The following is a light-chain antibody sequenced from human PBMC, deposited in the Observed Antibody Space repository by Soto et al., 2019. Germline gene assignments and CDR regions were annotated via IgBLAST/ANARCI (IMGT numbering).Light chain of an antibody. J-gene: IGKJ1*01. V-gene: IGKV3-15*01. CDR3: QQYSNWPPWT. CDR1: ESVSNK. CDR2: GAS. Sequence: ETVMTQSPAPLSVSPGERATLSCRASESVSNKLAWYQQTPGQAPRLLIDGASTRASDIPDRFSGSGSGTEFTLTISSLQSEDFAVYYCQQYSNWPPWTFGQGTKVEIK.